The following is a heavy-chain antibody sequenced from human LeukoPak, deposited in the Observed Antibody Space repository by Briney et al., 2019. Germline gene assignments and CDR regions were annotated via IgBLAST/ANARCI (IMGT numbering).Heavy chain of an antibody. CDR3: ARGGVRGVINY. Sequence: GGSLRLSCTASGFTFSSYGMHWVRQAPGKGLEWVAVIWYDGSNKYYADSVKGRFTISRDNSKNTLYLQMNSLRAEDTAVYYCARGGVRGVINYWGQGTLVTVSS. CDR2: IWYDGSNK. D-gene: IGHD3-10*01. CDR1: GFTFSSYG. J-gene: IGHJ4*02. V-gene: IGHV3-33*01.